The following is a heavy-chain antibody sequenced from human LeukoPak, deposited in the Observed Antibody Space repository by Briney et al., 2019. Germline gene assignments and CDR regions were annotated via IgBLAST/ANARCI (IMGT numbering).Heavy chain of an antibody. V-gene: IGHV4-31*03. Sequence: PSETLSLTCTVSGGSISSGGYYWSWIRQHPGKGLEWIGEINHSGSTNYNPSLKSRVTISVDTSKNQFSLKLSSVTAADTAVYYCARGFNSIKRAYYYYGMDVWGQGTTVTVSS. J-gene: IGHJ6*02. CDR1: GGSISSGGYY. CDR3: ARGFNSIKRAYYYYGMDV. D-gene: IGHD2/OR15-2a*01. CDR2: INHSGST.